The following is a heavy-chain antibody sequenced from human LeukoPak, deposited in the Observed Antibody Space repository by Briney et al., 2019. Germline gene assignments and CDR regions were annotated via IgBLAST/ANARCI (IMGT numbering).Heavy chain of an antibody. J-gene: IGHJ4*02. CDR1: GFTFSSYG. CDR3: AKDTVRSIAAAGHFDY. CDR2: IRYDGSNK. D-gene: IGHD6-13*01. Sequence: GGSLRLSCAASGFTFSSYGMHWVRQAPGKGLEWVAFIRYDGSNKYYADSVEGRFTISRDNSKNTLYLQMNSLRAEDTAVYYCAKDTVRSIAAAGHFDYWGQGTLVTVSS. V-gene: IGHV3-30*02.